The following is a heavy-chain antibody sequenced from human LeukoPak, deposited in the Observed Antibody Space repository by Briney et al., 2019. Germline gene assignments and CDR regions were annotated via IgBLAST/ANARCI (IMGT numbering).Heavy chain of an antibody. CDR3: ARDRRVKQWLGESDY. D-gene: IGHD6-19*01. CDR2: ISAYNGNT. J-gene: IGHJ4*02. V-gene: IGHV1-18*01. Sequence: ASVKVSCKASGYTFTSYGISWVRQAPGQGLEWMGWISAYNGNTNYAQKLQGRVTMTTDTSTSTAYMELRSLRSDDTAVYYCARDRRVKQWLGESDYWGQGTLVTVSS. CDR1: GYTFTSYG.